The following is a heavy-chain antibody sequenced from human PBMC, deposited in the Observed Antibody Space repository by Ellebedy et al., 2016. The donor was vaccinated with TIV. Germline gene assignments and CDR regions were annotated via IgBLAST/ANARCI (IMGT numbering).Heavy chain of an antibody. CDR2: INHSGST. CDR3: ARFIRSFGVVRNAFDI. J-gene: IGHJ3*02. CDR1: GGSFSGYY. Sequence: GSLRLXXAVYGGSFSGYYWSWIRQPPGKGLEWIGEINHSGSTNYNPSLKSRVTISVDTSKNQFSLKLSSVTAADTAVYYCARFIRSFGVVRNAFDIWGQGTMVTVSS. D-gene: IGHD3-3*01. V-gene: IGHV4-34*01.